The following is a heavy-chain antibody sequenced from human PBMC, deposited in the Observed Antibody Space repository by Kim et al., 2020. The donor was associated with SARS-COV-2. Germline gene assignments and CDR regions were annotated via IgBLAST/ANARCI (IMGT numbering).Heavy chain of an antibody. Sequence: GGSLRLSCAASGFTFGDYAMHWVRQAPGKGLEWVSGISWNSGSIGYADSVKGRFTISRDNAKNSLYLQMNSLRAEDTALYYCARGKAARPSYYYYYYGMDVWGQGTTVTVSS. D-gene: IGHD6-6*01. V-gene: IGHV3-9*01. CDR2: ISWNSGSI. CDR1: GFTFGDYA. J-gene: IGHJ6*02. CDR3: ARGKAARPSYYYYYYGMDV.